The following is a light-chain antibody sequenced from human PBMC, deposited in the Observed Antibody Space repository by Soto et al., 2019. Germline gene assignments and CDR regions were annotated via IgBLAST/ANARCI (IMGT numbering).Light chain of an antibody. V-gene: IGLV2-14*01. CDR3: SSHTISSTTV. Sequence: QSALTQPASVSGSPGQSLTISCTGTSSDIGGYDFVSWYRQQPGKAPKLLIYEVSHRPSGVSSRFSASKSGNTASLTISGLQAEDEGDYYCSSHTISSTTVFGTGTKVTVL. CDR2: EVS. J-gene: IGLJ1*01. CDR1: SSDIGGYDF.